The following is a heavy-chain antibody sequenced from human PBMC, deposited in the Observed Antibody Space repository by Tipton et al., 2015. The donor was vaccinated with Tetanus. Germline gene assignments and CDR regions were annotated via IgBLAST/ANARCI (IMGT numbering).Heavy chain of an antibody. CDR1: GGSISSSSYY. CDR2: IYYSGST. CDR3: ARHGGELMLYYFDY. J-gene: IGHJ4*02. D-gene: IGHD1-26*01. V-gene: IGHV4-39*01. Sequence: TLSLTCTVSGGSISSSSYYWGWIRQPPGKGLEWIGSIYYSGSTYYNPSLKSRVTISEDTSKNQFSLKLSSVTAADTAVYYCARHGGELMLYYFDYWGQGTLVTFSS.